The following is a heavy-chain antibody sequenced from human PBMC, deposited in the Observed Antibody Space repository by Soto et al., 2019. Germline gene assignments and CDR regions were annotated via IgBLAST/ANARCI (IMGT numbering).Heavy chain of an antibody. Sequence: EVQLVESGGGLVQPGGSLRLSCAASGFTFSPYWMSWVRQAPGKGLEWVAIIKDDGGDELYLEAVRGRFTISRDNAKKSLYMAMDSLRVEDTAVSYCAGGSGWISDTWGQGTLVTVSS. D-gene: IGHD6-19*01. CDR1: GFTFSPYW. V-gene: IGHV3-7*04. CDR3: AGGSGWISDT. CDR2: IKDDGGDE. J-gene: IGHJ5*02.